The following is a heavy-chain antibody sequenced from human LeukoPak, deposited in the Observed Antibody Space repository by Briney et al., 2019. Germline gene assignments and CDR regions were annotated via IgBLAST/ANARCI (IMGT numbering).Heavy chain of an antibody. V-gene: IGHV4-39*02. Sequence: SETLSLTCTVSGGSISSSSYYWGWIRQPPGKGLEWIGSIYYSGSTYYNPSLKSRVTISVDTSKNHFSLKMRSVTAADTALYYCARRYFDSSGPSDAFDIWGQGTMVTVSS. J-gene: IGHJ3*02. CDR2: IYYSGST. CDR3: ARRYFDSSGPSDAFDI. D-gene: IGHD3-22*01. CDR1: GGSISSSSYY.